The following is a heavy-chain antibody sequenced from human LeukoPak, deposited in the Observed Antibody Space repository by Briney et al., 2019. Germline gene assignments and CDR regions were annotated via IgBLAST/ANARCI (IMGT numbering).Heavy chain of an antibody. CDR1: GFTFSSYE. CDR3: ARGGDSWLEEIDY. J-gene: IGHJ4*02. Sequence: PGGSLRLSCAASGFTFSSYEMNWVRQAPGKGLEWVSYISSSGSTIYYADSVKGRFTISRDNAKNSLYLQMNSLRAEDTAVYYCARGGDSWLEEIDYWGQGTLVTVYS. D-gene: IGHD3-22*01. CDR2: ISSSGSTI. V-gene: IGHV3-48*03.